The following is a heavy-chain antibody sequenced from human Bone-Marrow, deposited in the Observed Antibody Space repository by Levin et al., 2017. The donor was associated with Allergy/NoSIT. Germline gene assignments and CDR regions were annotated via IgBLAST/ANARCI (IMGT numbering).Heavy chain of an antibody. J-gene: IGHJ4*02. Sequence: SQTLSLTCTVSGDSITSTTSYWSWIRQRPGKGLEWIGHIYYSGTTYYNPSLRHLLDISIDTSKSQFSLNLKSVTAADTAVYHCARVRRGNTSSWDKGLFDSWGQGALVTVTS. CDR3: ARVRRGNTSSWDKGLFDS. V-gene: IGHV4-31*01. CDR1: GDSITSTTSY. CDR2: IYYSGTT. D-gene: IGHD6-13*01.